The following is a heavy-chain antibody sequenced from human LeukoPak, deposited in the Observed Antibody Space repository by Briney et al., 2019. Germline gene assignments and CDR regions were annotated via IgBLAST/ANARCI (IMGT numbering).Heavy chain of an antibody. J-gene: IGHJ1*01. V-gene: IGHV3-30*04. D-gene: IGHD2-2*01. CDR1: EFTFSSYA. CDR2: ISYDGSYK. CDR3: ARDGCSSTSCSEGFQY. Sequence: GGSLRLSCAASEFTFSSYAMHWVRQAPGKGLDWVAVISYDGSYKNYADSVKGRFTISRDNSRNTVYLQMNSLRPEDTAVYYCARDGCSSTSCSEGFQYWGQGTLVTVSS.